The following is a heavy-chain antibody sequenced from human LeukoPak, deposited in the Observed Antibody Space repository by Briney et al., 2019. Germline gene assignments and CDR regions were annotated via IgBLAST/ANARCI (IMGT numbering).Heavy chain of an antibody. V-gene: IGHV3-7*01. Sequence: PGGSLRLSCAASGFTFSSYWMTWVRQTPGKGLEWVANIKHDGSEKYYVDSVKGRFTISRDNAKNSLYLQMNSLRAEDTAVYYCSAGYDTPYWGQGTLVTVSS. CDR3: SAGYDTPY. CDR2: IKHDGSEK. D-gene: IGHD3-22*01. J-gene: IGHJ4*02. CDR1: GFTFSSYW.